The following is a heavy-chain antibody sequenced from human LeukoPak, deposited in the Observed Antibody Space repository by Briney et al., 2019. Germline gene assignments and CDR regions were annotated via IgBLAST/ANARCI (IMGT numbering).Heavy chain of an antibody. J-gene: IGHJ6*03. CDR1: GFTFNTYG. CDR2: IWYDGSNK. Sequence: GGTLRLSCAASGFTFNTYGMHWVRQAPGKGLEWVAVIWYDGSNKYFADSVKGRFTISRDNSNNTLYLQMNSLRAEDTAVYFCAKGPDFWNPYYFMDVWGKGTTVTASS. CDR3: AKGPDFWNPYYFMDV. V-gene: IGHV3-33*06. D-gene: IGHD3-3*01.